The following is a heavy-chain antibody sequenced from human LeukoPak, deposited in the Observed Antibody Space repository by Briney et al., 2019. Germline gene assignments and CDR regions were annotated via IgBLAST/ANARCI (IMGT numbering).Heavy chain of an antibody. J-gene: IGHJ4*02. CDR2: ISYDGSDK. D-gene: IGHD3-22*01. CDR1: GFTFSDYT. Sequence: GRSLRLSCAASGFTFSDYTMHWVRQTPGKGLEWVAGISYDGSDKYYADSVKGRITISRDNSKNTLYLQMDSLRVEDTALYYCARNGYYYGSFDYWGQGTLVTVSS. CDR3: ARNGYYYGSFDY. V-gene: IGHV3-30-3*01.